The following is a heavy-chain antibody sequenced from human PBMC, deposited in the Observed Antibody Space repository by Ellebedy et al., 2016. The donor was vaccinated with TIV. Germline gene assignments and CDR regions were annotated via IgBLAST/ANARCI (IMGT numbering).Heavy chain of an antibody. Sequence: GESLKISCKGSGYSFTSYWIGWVRQMPGKGLEWMGIIYPGDSDTRYSPSFQGQVTISADKSISTAYLQWSSLKASDTAMYYCARHACSSTSCYDAFDIWGQGTMVTVSS. D-gene: IGHD2-2*01. V-gene: IGHV5-51*01. J-gene: IGHJ3*02. CDR1: GYSFTSYW. CDR2: IYPGDSDT. CDR3: ARHACSSTSCYDAFDI.